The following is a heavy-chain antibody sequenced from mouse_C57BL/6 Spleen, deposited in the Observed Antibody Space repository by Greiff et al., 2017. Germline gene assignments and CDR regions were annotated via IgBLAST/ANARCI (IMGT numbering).Heavy chain of an antibody. CDR1: GFTFSSYA. CDR2: ISSGGDSF. Sequence: DVMLVESGEGLVKPGGSLKLSCAASGFTFSSYALSWVRPTPEKRLEWVAYISSGGDSFYYADTVKGRFTSSRDNARNTLYLQMSSLKSEDTAMYYCTRGGYDYYSWFAYWGQGTLVTVSA. J-gene: IGHJ3*01. V-gene: IGHV5-9-1*02. CDR3: TRGGYDYYSWFAY. D-gene: IGHD2-4*01.